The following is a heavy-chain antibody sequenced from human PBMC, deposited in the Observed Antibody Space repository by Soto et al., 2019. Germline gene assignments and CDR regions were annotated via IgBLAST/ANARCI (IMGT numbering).Heavy chain of an antibody. V-gene: IGHV1-69*01. CDR3: AGGRIEVAGSSAYYGMDV. D-gene: IGHD6-19*01. CDR2: IIPVFGII. J-gene: IGHJ6*02. CDR1: GGNPSNSA. Sequence: QVHLLMQSGAEVKKPGSSVKVSCKASGGNPSNSAISWVRQAPGQGLEWMGGIIPVFGIISYAQNFQGRVTITADESTSTAYMELSSLRVEDTAVYFCAGGRIEVAGSSAYYGMDVWGQGTAVTVSS.